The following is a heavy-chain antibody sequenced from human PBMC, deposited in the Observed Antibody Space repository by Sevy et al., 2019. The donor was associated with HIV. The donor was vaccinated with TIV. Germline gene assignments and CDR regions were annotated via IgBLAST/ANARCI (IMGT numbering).Heavy chain of an antibody. D-gene: IGHD2-15*01. CDR1: GFTFSSYS. J-gene: IGHJ4*02. Sequence: GGSLRLSCAASGFTFSSYSMNWVRQAPGKGLEWVSYISSSSSTIYYADSVKGRFTISRDNAKNSLYLQMNSLRAEDTVVCYCAGEEGEDIVVVVAAQTLTFDYWGQGTLVTVSS. V-gene: IGHV3-48*01. CDR2: ISSSSSTI. CDR3: AGEEGEDIVVVVAAQTLTFDY.